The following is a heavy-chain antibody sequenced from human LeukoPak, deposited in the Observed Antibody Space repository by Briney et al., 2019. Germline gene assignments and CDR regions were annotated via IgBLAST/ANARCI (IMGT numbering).Heavy chain of an antibody. CDR3: ASHTYYYDSYYFDY. J-gene: IGHJ4*02. D-gene: IGHD3-22*01. CDR2: IYYSGST. V-gene: IGHV4-39*01. Sequence: PSETLSLTCTVSGGSISSSSYYWGWIRQPPGKGLEWIGSIYYSGSTYYNPSLKSRVTISVDTSKNQFSLKLSSVTAADTAVYYSASHTYYYDSYYFDYWGQGTLVTVSS. CDR1: GGSISSSSYY.